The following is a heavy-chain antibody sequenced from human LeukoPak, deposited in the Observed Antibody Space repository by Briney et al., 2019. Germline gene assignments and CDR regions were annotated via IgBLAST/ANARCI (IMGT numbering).Heavy chain of an antibody. CDR3: AREGGHYYDSSGYYSS. CDR2: INHSGST. CDR1: GGSFSGYY. V-gene: IGHV4-34*01. J-gene: IGHJ4*02. Sequence: SETLSLTCAVYGGSFSGYYWSWIRQPPGKGLEWIGEINHSGSTNYNPSLKSRVTISVDTSKNQFSLKLSSVTAADTAVYYCAREGGHYYDSSGYYSSWGQGTLVTVSS. D-gene: IGHD3-22*01.